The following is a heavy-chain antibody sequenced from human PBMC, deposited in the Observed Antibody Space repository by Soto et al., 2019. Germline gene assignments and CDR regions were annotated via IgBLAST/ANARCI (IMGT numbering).Heavy chain of an antibody. CDR2: IYYSGST. CDR3: ATHMGPHLRYCSGGSCYPREDSNYGMDA. J-gene: IGHJ6*02. Sequence: SETLSLTCTVSGGSISSYYWSWIRQPPGKGLERIGYIYYSGSTNYNPSLKSRVTISVDTSKHQFSLKLSSVTGADTAVYYCATHMGPHLRYCSGGSCYPREDSNYGMDAWGQGTTVTVSS. CDR1: GGSISSYY. V-gene: IGHV4-59*01. D-gene: IGHD2-15*01.